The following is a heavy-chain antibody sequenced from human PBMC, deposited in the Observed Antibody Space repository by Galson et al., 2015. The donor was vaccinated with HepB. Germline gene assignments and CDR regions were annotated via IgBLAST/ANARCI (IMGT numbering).Heavy chain of an antibody. J-gene: IGHJ3*02. CDR3: ARDGSMIVSGDAFDI. V-gene: IGHV3-21*01. CDR2: ISSSSSYI. Sequence: SLRLSCAASGFTFSSYSMNWVRQAPGKGLEWVSSISSSSSYIYYADSVKGRFTISRDNAKNSLYLQMNSLRAEDTAVYYCARDGSMIVSGDAFDIWGQGTMVTVSS. D-gene: IGHD3-22*01. CDR1: GFTFSSYS.